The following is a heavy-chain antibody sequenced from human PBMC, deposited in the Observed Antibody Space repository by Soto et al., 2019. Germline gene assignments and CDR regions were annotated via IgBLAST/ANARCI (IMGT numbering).Heavy chain of an antibody. J-gene: IGHJ4*02. CDR2: INQDGSEK. V-gene: IGHV3-7*01. CDR3: VRDHRVAKIVFVY. D-gene: IGHD2-21*01. Sequence: GGSLRLSWGASGFTFRSYWMSGVRQAPGKGLEWVANINQDGSEKYYVDSVKGRFTISRDNAENSVYLQMNTLRAEDTAVYYCVRDHRVAKIVFVYWGPGTLVTVFS. CDR1: GFTFRSYW.